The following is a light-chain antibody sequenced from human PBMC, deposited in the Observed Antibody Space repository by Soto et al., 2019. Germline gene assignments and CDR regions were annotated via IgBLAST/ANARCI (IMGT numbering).Light chain of an antibody. CDR3: QQYGSSPWT. Sequence: EIVLTQSKGTLSFSPGDKVSLSCRANQTISNTLAWYQQKPGQAPRLLIYGASSRATGIPDRFSGSGSGTDFTLTISRLEPEDFAVYYCQQYGSSPWTFGQGTKVDIK. CDR2: GAS. J-gene: IGKJ1*01. V-gene: IGKV3-20*01. CDR1: QTISNT.